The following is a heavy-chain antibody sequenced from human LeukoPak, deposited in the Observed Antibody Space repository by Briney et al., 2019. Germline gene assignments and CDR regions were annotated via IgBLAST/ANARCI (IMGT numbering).Heavy chain of an antibody. D-gene: IGHD3-22*01. J-gene: IGHJ4*02. V-gene: IGHV3-9*01. CDR3: AKGRHYDSSGHIDY. CDR2: ISWNSGSI. CDR1: GFTFGDYA. Sequence: PGGSLRLSCAASGFTFGDYAMHWVRQAPGKGLEWVSGISWNSGSIGCADSVKGRFTISRGNAKNSLYLQMNSLRAEDTALYYCAKGRHYDSSGHIDYWGQGTLVTVSS.